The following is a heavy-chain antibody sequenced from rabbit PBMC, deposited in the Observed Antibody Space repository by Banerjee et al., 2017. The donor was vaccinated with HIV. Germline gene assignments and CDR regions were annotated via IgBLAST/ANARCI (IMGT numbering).Heavy chain of an antibody. J-gene: IGHJ4*01. CDR1: GFSFSSVYW. CDR3: ARGADNNWYIPYFRL. CDR2: IYAGSTGST. V-gene: IGHV1S45*01. D-gene: IGHD1-1*01. Sequence: QEQLKESGGGLVQPGGSLKLSCTASGFSFSSVYWIYWVRQAPGKGLEWIGTIYAGSTGSTDYASWAKGRFTISKTSSTTVTLQMTSLTVADTATYFCARGADNNWYIPYFRLWGPGTLVTVS.